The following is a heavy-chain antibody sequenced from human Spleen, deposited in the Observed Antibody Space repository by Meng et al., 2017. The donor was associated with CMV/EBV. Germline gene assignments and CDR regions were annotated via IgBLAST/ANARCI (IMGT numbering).Heavy chain of an antibody. CDR2: INPNSGGT. Sequence: ASVKVSCKASGYTFTIYYMHWVRQATGQGLEWMGWINPNSGGTNYAQKFQGRVTMTRDTSISTAYMELSRLRSDDTAVYYCARDLGYCSSTSCYTWFDPWGQGTLVTVSS. CDR1: GYTFTIYY. CDR3: ARDLGYCSSTSCYTWFDP. D-gene: IGHD2-2*02. V-gene: IGHV1-2*02. J-gene: IGHJ5*02.